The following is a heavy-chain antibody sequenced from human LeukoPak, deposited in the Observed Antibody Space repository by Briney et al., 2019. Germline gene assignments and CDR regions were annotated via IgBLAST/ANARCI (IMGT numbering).Heavy chain of an antibody. J-gene: IGHJ4*02. V-gene: IGHV3-21*01. CDR2: ICSSSSYI. CDR1: GFTFSSYT. Sequence: GGSLRLSCAASGFTFSSYTMNWVRQAPGKGLEWVSSICSSSSYIYYADSVRGRFTISRDNAKNSLYLQMNSLRADDTAVYYCARVQWLATGYYFDYWGQGTLVTVSS. CDR3: ARVQWLATGYYFDY. D-gene: IGHD6-19*01.